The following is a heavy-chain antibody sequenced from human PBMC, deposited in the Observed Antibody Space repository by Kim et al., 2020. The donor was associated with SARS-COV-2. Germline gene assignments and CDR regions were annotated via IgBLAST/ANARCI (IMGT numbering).Heavy chain of an antibody. Sequence: GESLKISCKGSGYSFTSYWISWVRQMPGKGLEWMGRIYPSDSYTNYSPSFQGHVTISADKSISTAYLQWSSLKASDTAMYYCARHVAAAGNFDYWGQGTLVTVSS. D-gene: IGHD6-13*01. CDR1: GYSFTSYW. CDR2: IYPSDSYT. J-gene: IGHJ4*02. CDR3: ARHVAAAGNFDY. V-gene: IGHV5-10-1*01.